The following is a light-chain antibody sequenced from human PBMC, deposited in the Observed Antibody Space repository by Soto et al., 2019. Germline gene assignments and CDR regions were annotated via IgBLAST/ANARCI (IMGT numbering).Light chain of an antibody. CDR3: LQDYSYPWT. CDR1: QVIRND. J-gene: IGKJ1*01. CDR2: GAF. V-gene: IGKV1-6*01. Sequence: AIQMTQSPSFLSASVGDRVTITCRASQVIRNDLGWYQHKPGKAPKLLIYGAFSLQSGVPSRFSGSGSGTDFTLTISSLQAEDFATYYCLQDYSYPWTFGQGTKVDIK.